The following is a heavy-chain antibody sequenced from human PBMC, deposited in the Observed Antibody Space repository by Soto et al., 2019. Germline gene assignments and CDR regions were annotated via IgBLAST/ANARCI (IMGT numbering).Heavy chain of an antibody. CDR2: IKADGSET. CDR3: AKGGHIDF. V-gene: IGHV3-7*03. J-gene: IGHJ4*02. D-gene: IGHD3-16*01. CDR1: GFSFSTYW. Sequence: PRLSCAASGFSFSTYWMSWVRQVPGTGLEWVANIKADGSETYYVDSVRGRFAISRDNAKTSLFLQLNSLRAEDTAVYYCAKGGHIDFCGQGTLVTVSS.